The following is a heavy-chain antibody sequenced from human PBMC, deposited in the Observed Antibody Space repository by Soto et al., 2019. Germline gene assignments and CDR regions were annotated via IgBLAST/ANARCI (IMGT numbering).Heavy chain of an antibody. CDR2: VYYSGST. J-gene: IGHJ4*02. V-gene: IGHV4-39*01. D-gene: IGHD6-6*01. CDR3: ARQYGSSPYHSEY. Sequence: SETLSLTCPVSGGSISSSIYYWGWIRQPPGKGLEWIGSVYYSGSTYYNPSLKSRVTIFVDTSKKQFSLKLSSVTAAYSAVFYCARQYGSSPYHSEYWGQGTLVTVSS. CDR1: GGSISSSIYY.